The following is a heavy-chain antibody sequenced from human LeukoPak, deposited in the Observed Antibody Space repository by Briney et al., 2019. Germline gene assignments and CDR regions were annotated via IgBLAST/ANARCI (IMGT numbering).Heavy chain of an antibody. D-gene: IGHD2/OR15-2a*01. CDR2: IYNDGST. J-gene: IGHJ3*02. Sequence: GGSLRLSCAASGLTVSSSYMSWVRQAPGKGLEWVSIIYNDGSTYYADSMKGLFTISRDNSKNTLYLQVNSLRAEDTAMYYCARNILFAFDIWGQGTMVTASA. V-gene: IGHV3-53*01. CDR3: ARNILFAFDI. CDR1: GLTVSSSY.